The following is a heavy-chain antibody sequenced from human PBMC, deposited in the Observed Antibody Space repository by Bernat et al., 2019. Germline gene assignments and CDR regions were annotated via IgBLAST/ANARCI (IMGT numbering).Heavy chain of an antibody. CDR1: GFTFSSYS. V-gene: IGHV3-21*01. CDR2: ISSSSSYI. J-gene: IGHJ4*02. Sequence: EVQLLESGGGLVQPGGSLRLSCAASGFTFSSYSMNWVRQAPGKGLEWVSSISSSSSYIYYADSVKGRFTISRDNAKNSLYLQMNSLRAEDTAVYYCAREMATIANDRGTDYWGQGTLVTVSS. D-gene: IGHD5-12*01. CDR3: AREMATIANDRGTDY.